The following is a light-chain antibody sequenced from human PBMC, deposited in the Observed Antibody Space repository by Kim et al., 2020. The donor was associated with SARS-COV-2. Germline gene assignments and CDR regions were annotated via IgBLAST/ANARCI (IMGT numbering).Light chain of an antibody. CDR2: AAS. CDR1: QNINSH. CDR3: QQTYIAPLT. Sequence: DIQMTQSPSSLSASVGDRVTITCRTSQNINSHLNWYRQKPGRAPKRLIYAASTLQGGVPSRFSGSGSETDFTLTISSLQPEDFATYFCQQTYIAPLTFGAGTKVDIK. J-gene: IGKJ3*01. V-gene: IGKV1-39*01.